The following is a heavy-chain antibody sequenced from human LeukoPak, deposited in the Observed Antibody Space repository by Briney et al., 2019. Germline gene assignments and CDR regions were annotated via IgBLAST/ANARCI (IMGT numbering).Heavy chain of an antibody. V-gene: IGHV4-30-4*01. Sequence: SETLSLTCTVSGGSISSGDYYWSWIRQPPGKGLEWIGYMYYSGNTYYNPSLKSRVTISVDTSKNQFSLRLSSVTAADTAVYYCMGADYGGHWGQGTLVTVSS. J-gene: IGHJ4*02. D-gene: IGHD4-17*01. CDR2: MYYSGNT. CDR1: GGSISSGDYY. CDR3: MGADYGGH.